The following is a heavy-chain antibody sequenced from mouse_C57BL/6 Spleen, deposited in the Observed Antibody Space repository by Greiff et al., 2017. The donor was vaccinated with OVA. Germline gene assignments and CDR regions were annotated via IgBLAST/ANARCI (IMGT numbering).Heavy chain of an antibody. CDR2: FYPGSGSI. D-gene: IGHD2-5*01. J-gene: IGHJ1*03. V-gene: IGHV1-62-2*01. CDR1: GYTFTEYT. CDR3: ARHEELIVKGGYFDV. Sequence: VKLMESGAELVKPGASVKLSCKASGYTFTEYTIHWVKQRSGQGLEWIGWFYPGSGSIKYNEKFKDKATLTADKSSSTVYMELSRLTSEDSAVYFGARHEELIVKGGYFDVWGTGTTVTVSS.